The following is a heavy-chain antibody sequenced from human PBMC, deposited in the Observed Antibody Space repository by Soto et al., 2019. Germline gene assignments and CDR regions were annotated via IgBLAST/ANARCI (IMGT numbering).Heavy chain of an antibody. CDR1: GGSISSSSYY. J-gene: IGHJ4*02. V-gene: IGHV4-39*01. Sequence: PSETLSLTCTVSGGSISSSSYYWGWIRQPPGKGLEWIGSIYYRGGTYYNPSLQTRVTISVDKSKSQFSLKLNSVTAADSAVYFCARLEGLATISYYFDLWGQGALVTVSS. D-gene: IGHD3-9*01. CDR3: ARLEGLATISYYFDL. CDR2: IYYRGGT.